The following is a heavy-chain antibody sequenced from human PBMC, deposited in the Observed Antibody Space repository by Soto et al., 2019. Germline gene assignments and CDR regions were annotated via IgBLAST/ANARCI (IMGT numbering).Heavy chain of an antibody. CDR3: ARALTYYYDIDY. D-gene: IGHD3-22*01. CDR1: GFTFNSYA. J-gene: IGHJ4*02. Sequence: PGGSLRLSCAASGFTFNSYAMTWVRQAPGKGLEWVSSIPYSGGSTYYADSVKGRFTISRDNSKNTLYLQMNSLRAEDTAVYYCARALTYYYDIDYWGQGTLVTVSS. CDR2: IPYSGGST. V-gene: IGHV3-23*01.